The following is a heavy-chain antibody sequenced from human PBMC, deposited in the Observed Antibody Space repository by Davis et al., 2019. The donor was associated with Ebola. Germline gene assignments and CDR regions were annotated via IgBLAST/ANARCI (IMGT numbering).Heavy chain of an antibody. CDR2: IWYDGSRK. J-gene: IGHJ6*02. CDR3: ARGDFYYGVDV. V-gene: IGHV3-33*01. Sequence: GESLKISCAASGFNFRSYGMHWVRQAPDKGLEWVAVIWYDGSRKYYGDSVKGRFTISRDNSRNTLFLQMNNLRADDTAVYYCARGDFYYGVDVWGQGTTVTVSS. CDR1: GFNFRSYG.